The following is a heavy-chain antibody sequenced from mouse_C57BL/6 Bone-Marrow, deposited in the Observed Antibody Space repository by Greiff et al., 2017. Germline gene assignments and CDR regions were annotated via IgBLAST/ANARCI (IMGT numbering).Heavy chain of an antibody. V-gene: IGHV1-15*01. CDR1: GYTFTDYE. J-gene: IGHJ2*01. CDR2: IDPETGGT. Sequence: QVQLQPSGAELVRPGASVTLSCKASGYTFTDYEMHWVKQTPVHGLEWIGAIDPETGGTAYNQKFKGKAILTADKSSSTAYMELRSLTSEDSAVYYCTRPGSSFYYFDYWCQGTTLTVSS. CDR3: TRPGSSFYYFDY. D-gene: IGHD1-1*01.